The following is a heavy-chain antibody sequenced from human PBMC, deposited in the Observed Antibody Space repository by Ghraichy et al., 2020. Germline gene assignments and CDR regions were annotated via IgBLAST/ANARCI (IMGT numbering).Heavy chain of an antibody. D-gene: IGHD6-19*01. J-gene: IGHJ5*02. Sequence: ASVKVSCKASGYTFTSYGISWVRQAPGQGLEWMGWISAYNGNTNYAQKLQGRVTMTTDTSTSTAYMELRSLRSDDTAVYYCAFLWSGWYTNWFDPWGQGTLVTVSS. CDR3: AFLWSGWYTNWFDP. V-gene: IGHV1-18*01. CDR2: ISAYNGNT. CDR1: GYTFTSYG.